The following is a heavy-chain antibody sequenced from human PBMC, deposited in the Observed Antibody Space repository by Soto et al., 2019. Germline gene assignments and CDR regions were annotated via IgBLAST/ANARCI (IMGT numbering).Heavy chain of an antibody. Sequence: ASVKVSCKASGYTFTSYGISWVRQAPGQGLEWMGWISAYNGNTNYAQKLQGRVTMTTDTSTSTAYMELRSLRSDDTAVYYCARVGGYCSGGSCLYFDYWGQGTLVTVSS. CDR2: ISAYNGNT. CDR3: ARVGGYCSGGSCLYFDY. V-gene: IGHV1-18*01. CDR1: GYTFTSYG. D-gene: IGHD2-15*01. J-gene: IGHJ4*02.